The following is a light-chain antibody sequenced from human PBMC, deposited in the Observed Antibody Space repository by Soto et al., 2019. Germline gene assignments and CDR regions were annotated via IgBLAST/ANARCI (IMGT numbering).Light chain of an antibody. CDR3: SSYTISSPPVV. V-gene: IGLV2-14*01. Sequence: QSALTQPASVSGSPGQSITISCTGTSSDVGGYNYVSWYQRHPGKAPKLMIYDVSNRPSGVSNRFSGSKSGNTASLTISGLQAEDEADYYCSSYTISSPPVVFGGGTKLTVL. J-gene: IGLJ2*01. CDR2: DVS. CDR1: SSDVGGYNY.